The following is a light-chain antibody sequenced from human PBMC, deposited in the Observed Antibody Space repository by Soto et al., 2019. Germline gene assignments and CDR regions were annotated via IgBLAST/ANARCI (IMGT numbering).Light chain of an antibody. CDR1: SSDVGGYNY. J-gene: IGLJ1*01. Sequence: QSALTQPPSASGSPGQSVTISCTGTSSDVGGYNYVSWYQQDPGKVPKLMVYEVNKRPSGVPDRFSGSKSGNTASLTVSGLQAEDEADYYCTSYEGGNNVFGTGTKRTVL. CDR2: EVN. V-gene: IGLV2-8*01. CDR3: TSYEGGNNV.